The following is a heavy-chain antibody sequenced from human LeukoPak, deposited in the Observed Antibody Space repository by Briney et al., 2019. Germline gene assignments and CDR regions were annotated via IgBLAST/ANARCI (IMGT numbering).Heavy chain of an antibody. D-gene: IGHD3-10*01. J-gene: IGHJ5*02. V-gene: IGHV1-2*02. Sequence: ASVKVSCKASGYTFTGYYMHWVRQAPGQGLEWMGWINPNSGGTNYAQKFQGRVTMTRDTSISTAYMELSRLRSDDTAVYYCARPFYGSGRGWFDPWGQGTLVTVSS. CDR1: GYTFTGYY. CDR3: ARPFYGSGRGWFDP. CDR2: INPNSGGT.